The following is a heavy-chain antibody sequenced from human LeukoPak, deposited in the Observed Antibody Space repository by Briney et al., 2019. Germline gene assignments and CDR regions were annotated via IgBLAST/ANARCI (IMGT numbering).Heavy chain of an antibody. V-gene: IGHV1-2*02. J-gene: IGHJ6*03. CDR1: GYTFTGYY. CDR3: ARDGAGITMVRGVIIQGYYYYYMDV. Sequence: ASVKVSCKASGYTFTGYYMHWVRQAPGQGLEWMGWINPNSGGTNYAQKFQGRVTMTRDTSISTAYMELSRLRSDDTAVYYCARDGAGITMVRGVIIQGYYYYYMDVWGKGTTVTVS. CDR2: INPNSGGT. D-gene: IGHD3-10*01.